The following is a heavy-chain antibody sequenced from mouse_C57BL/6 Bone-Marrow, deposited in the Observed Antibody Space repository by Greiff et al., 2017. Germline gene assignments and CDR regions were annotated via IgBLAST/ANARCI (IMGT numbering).Heavy chain of an antibody. CDR1: GYSITSGYY. V-gene: IGHV3-6*01. CDR3: AGHDYGHFDY. D-gene: IGHD2-4*01. J-gene: IGHJ2*01. Sequence: EVQLQESGPGLVKPSQSLSLTCSVTGYSITSGYYWNWIRQFPGNKLEWMGYISYDGSNNYNPSLKNRISITRDTSKNQFFLKLNSVTTEDTATYYCAGHDYGHFDYWGQGTTLTVSS. CDR2: ISYDGSN.